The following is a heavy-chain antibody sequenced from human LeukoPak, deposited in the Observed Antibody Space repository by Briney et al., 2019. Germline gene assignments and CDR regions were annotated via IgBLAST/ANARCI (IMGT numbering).Heavy chain of an antibody. CDR1: GYSISTSNY. Sequence: SETLSLACSVSGYSISTSNYWAWIRQPPGRGLEWIGHIYYSGGIYYNPSLKSRVTMSVDTSRNQFSLKLSSVTAVDTAIYYCAKDYSTSWWFHYWGQGTLVTVSS. J-gene: IGHJ4*02. CDR2: IYYSGGI. D-gene: IGHD6-13*01. V-gene: IGHV4-28*03. CDR3: AKDYSTSWWFHY.